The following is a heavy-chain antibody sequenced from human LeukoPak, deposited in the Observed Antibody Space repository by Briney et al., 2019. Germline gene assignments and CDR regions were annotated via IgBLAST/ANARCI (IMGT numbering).Heavy chain of an antibody. CDR1: GHTLTELS. CDR3: TTEYMTSAWRWGY. V-gene: IGHV1-24*01. CDR2: FDIEDEKS. J-gene: IGHJ4*02. D-gene: IGHD3-16*01. Sequence: ASVKVSCKVSGHTLTELSVHWVRQAPGKGLEWLGGFDIEDEKSWYERKFRGRVTVTEDTSIDTAYMELSGLTSDDTAVYFCTTEYMTSAWRWGYWGQGTLVTVSS.